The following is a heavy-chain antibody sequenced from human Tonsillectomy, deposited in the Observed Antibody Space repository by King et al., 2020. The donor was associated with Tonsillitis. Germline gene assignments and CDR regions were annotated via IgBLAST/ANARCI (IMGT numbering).Heavy chain of an antibody. CDR1: GFTFSSYS. V-gene: IGHV3-48*01. Sequence: DVQLVESGGGLVQPGGSLRLSCAASGFTFSSYSMNWVRQAPGKGLEWVSYLSSSSSTIYYADSVKGRFTISRDNAKNSLYLQMNSLRAEDTAVYYCARPEGGYDSSNDVFDIWGQGTMVTVSS. D-gene: IGHD3-22*01. CDR2: LSSSSSTI. J-gene: IGHJ3*02. CDR3: ARPEGGYDSSNDVFDI.